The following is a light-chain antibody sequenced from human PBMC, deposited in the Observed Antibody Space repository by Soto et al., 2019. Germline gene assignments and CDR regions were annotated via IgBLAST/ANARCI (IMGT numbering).Light chain of an antibody. CDR3: QKDNNAPFP. CDR1: EAISIY. CDR2: GAS. J-gene: IGKJ3*01. Sequence: DTQMTQSPYSLSASVGDRVTITCRASEAISIYLAWYQQKPGKVPNLLIYGASTLHSVFPSRFSGSGSGTDFSLTISSLQPEDVANYYFQKDNNAPFPFGPGTKVEIK. V-gene: IGKV1-27*01.